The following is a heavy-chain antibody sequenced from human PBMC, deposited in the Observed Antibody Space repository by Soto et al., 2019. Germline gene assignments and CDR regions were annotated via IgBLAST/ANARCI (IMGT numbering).Heavy chain of an antibody. J-gene: IGHJ6*03. CDR3: ARHYDFWSGYYPRYYMDV. V-gene: IGHV1-18*01. CDR1: GYTFTSYG. CDR2: ISAYNGNT. Sequence: ASVKVSCKASGYTFTSYGISWVRQAPGQGLESMGWISAYNGNTNYAQKLQGRVTMTTDTSTSTAYMELRSLRSDDTAVYYCARHYDFWSGYYPRYYMDVWGKGTTVTVSS. D-gene: IGHD3-3*01.